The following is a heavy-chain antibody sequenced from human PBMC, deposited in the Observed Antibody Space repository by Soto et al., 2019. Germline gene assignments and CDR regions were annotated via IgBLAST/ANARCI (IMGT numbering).Heavy chain of an antibody. J-gene: IGHJ4*02. CDR1: GFTFSNYA. Sequence: PGGSLRLSCAASGFTFSNYAMTWVRQAPGKGLGWVSAISGSGGSTYYADSVKGRFTISRDNSKNTLYLQMNSLRADDTAVYYCARGDGYDPYSYFDYWGQGILVTVSS. V-gene: IGHV3-23*01. D-gene: IGHD5-12*01. CDR3: ARGDGYDPYSYFDY. CDR2: ISGSGGST.